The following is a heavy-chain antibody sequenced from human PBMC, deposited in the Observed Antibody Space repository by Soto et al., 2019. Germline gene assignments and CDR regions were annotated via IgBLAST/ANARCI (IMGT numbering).Heavy chain of an antibody. D-gene: IGHD3-16*01. CDR1: GFSFSSYW. CDR2: IKQDEIEK. CDR3: VTDVGFDYVH. Sequence: EVQLVESGGGLVQPGGSLRISCKGSGFSFSSYWMSWVRQAPGKGLEWVASIKQDEIEKYYVASVKARFTISRDNVDDSVFLHMNSLSAEDTAVYFCVTDVGFDYVHWGQGTVVTVSS. V-gene: IGHV3-7*01. J-gene: IGHJ4*02.